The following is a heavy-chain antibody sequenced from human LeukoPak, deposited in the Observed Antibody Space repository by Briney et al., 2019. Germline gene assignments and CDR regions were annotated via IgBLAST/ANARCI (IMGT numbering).Heavy chain of an antibody. J-gene: IGHJ4*02. CDR2: IYYSGST. CDR3: ARAREWELLVLDY. V-gene: IGHV4-59*01. Sequence: PSETLSLTCTVAGGSISSYYWSWIRQPPGKGLEWIGYIYYSGSTNYNPSLKSRVTISVDTSKNQFSLKLSSVTAADTAVYYCARAREWELLVLDYWGQGTLVTVSS. CDR1: GGSISSYY. D-gene: IGHD1-26*01.